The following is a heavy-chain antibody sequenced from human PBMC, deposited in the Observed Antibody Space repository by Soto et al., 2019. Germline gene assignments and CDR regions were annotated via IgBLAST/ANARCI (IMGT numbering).Heavy chain of an antibody. J-gene: IGHJ4*02. CDR3: ARGDSGYDSANRYFDY. V-gene: IGHV1-18*01. CDR2: ISAYNGNT. CDR1: GYTFTSYG. Sequence: ASVKVSCKASGYTFTSYGISWVRQAPGQGLEWMGWISAYNGNTNYAQKLQGRVTMTTDTSTSTAYMELRSLRSDDTAVYYCARGDSGYDSANRYFDYWGQGTLVTVSS. D-gene: IGHD5-12*01.